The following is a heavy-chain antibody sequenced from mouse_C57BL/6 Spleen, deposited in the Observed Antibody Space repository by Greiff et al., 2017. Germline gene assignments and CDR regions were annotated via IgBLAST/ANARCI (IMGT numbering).Heavy chain of an antibody. V-gene: IGHV5-16*01. J-gene: IGHJ4*01. CDR2: INYDGSST. CDR3: ARVYVYYYAMDY. CDR1: GFTFSDYY. Sequence: EVQLVESEGGLVQPGSSMKLSCTASGFTFSDYYMAWVRQVPEKGLEWVANINYDGSSTYYLDSLKSRFIISRDNAKNILYLQMSSLKSEDTATYYCARVYVYYYAMDYWGQGTSVTVSS.